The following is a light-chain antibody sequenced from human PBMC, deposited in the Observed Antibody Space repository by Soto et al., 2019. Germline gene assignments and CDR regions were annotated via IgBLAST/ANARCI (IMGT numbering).Light chain of an antibody. J-gene: IGLJ2*01. CDR3: TSYTRSRNLL. V-gene: IGLV2-14*01. CDR1: SSDVGGYNY. Sequence: QSALTQPASVSGSPGQSITISCTGTSSDVGGYNYVSWYQQHPDKAPKLIIFEVSHRPSGVSNPFSGSKSGNTASLTISGLQAEDEADYYCTSYTRSRNLLFGGGTKLTLL. CDR2: EVS.